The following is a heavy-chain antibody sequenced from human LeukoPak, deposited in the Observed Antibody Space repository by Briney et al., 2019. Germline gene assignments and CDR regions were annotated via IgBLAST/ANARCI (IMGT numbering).Heavy chain of an antibody. CDR2: ISSDGSNT. CDR1: GFTFSNFW. J-gene: IGHJ4*02. Sequence: GGSLRLSCAASGFTFSNFWMYWVRQPPGKGLVWVSRISSDGSNTNYADSVKGRFTISRDNAKNTLYLQMDSLRAEDTAVYYCARVGEYDSFDYWGQGTLVTVS. V-gene: IGHV3-74*01. D-gene: IGHD2/OR15-2a*01. CDR3: ARVGEYDSFDY.